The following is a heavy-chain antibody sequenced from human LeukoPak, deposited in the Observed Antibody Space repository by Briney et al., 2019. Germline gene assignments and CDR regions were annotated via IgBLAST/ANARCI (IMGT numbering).Heavy chain of an antibody. CDR1: GFTFSSYS. CDR2: ISSSSSTI. J-gene: IGHJ3*02. CDR3: ARVSSGWSDAFDI. Sequence: PGGSLRLSCAASGFTFSSYSMNWVRQAPGKGLEWVSYISSSSSTIYYADSVKGRFTISRDNAKNSLYLQMNSLRAEDTAVYCCARVSSGWSDAFDIWGQGTMVTVSS. D-gene: IGHD6-19*01. V-gene: IGHV3-48*01.